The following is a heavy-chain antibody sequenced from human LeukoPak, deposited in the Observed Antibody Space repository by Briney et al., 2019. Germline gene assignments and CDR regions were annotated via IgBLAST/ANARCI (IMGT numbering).Heavy chain of an antibody. Sequence: GGSLRLSCAASGFTVSSNYMTWVRQAPGKGLEWVSVIFGGGSTYYADSVKGRFTISRDNSKNTLFLQMNSLRVEDTAVCYCARGPGGYDNWGQGTLVTVSS. D-gene: IGHD3-16*01. J-gene: IGHJ4*02. V-gene: IGHV3-66*01. CDR2: IFGGGST. CDR3: ARGPGGYDN. CDR1: GFTVSSNY.